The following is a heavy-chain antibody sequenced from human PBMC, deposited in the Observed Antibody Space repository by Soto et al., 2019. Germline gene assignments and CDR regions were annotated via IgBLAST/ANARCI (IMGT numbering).Heavy chain of an antibody. CDR3: AKGREDYGGSSGVSFFGY. D-gene: IGHD4-17*01. V-gene: IGHV3-23*01. J-gene: IGHJ4*02. CDR1: GFTFSSYA. CDR2: ISGSGGST. Sequence: PGGSLRLSCAASGFTFSSYAMSWVRQAPGKGLEWVSAISGSGGSTYYADSVKGRFPISRDNSKNTLYLQMNSLRAEDTAVYYSAKGREDYGGSSGVSFFGYWGQGTLVNVSS.